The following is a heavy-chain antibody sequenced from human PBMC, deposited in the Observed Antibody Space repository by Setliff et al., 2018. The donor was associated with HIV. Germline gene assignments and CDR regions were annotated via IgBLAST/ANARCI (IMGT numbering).Heavy chain of an antibody. CDR2: ISSSSSYI. CDR1: GFTFSSYS. Sequence: GGSLRLSCAASGFTFSSYSMNWVRQAPGKGLEWVSSISSSSSYIYYADSVKGRFSISRDNAKNSLYLQLNSLRAEDTAVYYCATSCSSTSCYCRWGQGTLVTVSS. D-gene: IGHD2-2*01. V-gene: IGHV3-21*01. J-gene: IGHJ4*02. CDR3: ATSCSSTSCYCR.